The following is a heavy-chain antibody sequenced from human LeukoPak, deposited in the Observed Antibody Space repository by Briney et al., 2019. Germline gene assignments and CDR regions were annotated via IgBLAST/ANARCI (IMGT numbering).Heavy chain of an antibody. Sequence: GGSLRLSCAASGFTFSSYAMSWVRQAPGKGLEWVSAISGSGGSTYYADSVKGQFTISRDNSKNTLYLQMNSLRAEDTAVYYCAKARGHGQWLVVPFDYWGQGTLVTVSS. D-gene: IGHD6-19*01. CDR3: AKARGHGQWLVVPFDY. J-gene: IGHJ4*02. V-gene: IGHV3-23*01. CDR2: ISGSGGST. CDR1: GFTFSSYA.